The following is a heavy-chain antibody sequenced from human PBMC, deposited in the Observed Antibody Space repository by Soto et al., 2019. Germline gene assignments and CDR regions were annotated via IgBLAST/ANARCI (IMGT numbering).Heavy chain of an antibody. J-gene: IGHJ4*02. CDR2: ITDSGTGT. D-gene: IGHD6-13*01. V-gene: IGHV3-23*01. Sequence: EVQLWESGGGLVHPGESLRLSCGASGFTFSSCVMTWVRQAPGKGLEWVSCITDSGTGTYYADSVKGRFTISRDNSKNTMYLQMNNLRAEDTGVYYCAKGLINGRWYAEDWGQGTLVTVSS. CDR3: AKGLINGRWYAED. CDR1: GFTFSSCV.